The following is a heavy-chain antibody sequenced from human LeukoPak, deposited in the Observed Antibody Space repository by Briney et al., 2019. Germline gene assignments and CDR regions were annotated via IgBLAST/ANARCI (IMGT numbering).Heavy chain of an antibody. CDR2: IYYSGST. D-gene: IGHD6-13*01. J-gene: IGHJ4*02. CDR1: GRSISSGDYY. Sequence: SETLSLTCTVSGRSISSGDYYWSWLRQPPGKGLEWIGYIYYSGSTYYNPSLKSRVTISVDTSKNQFSLKLSSVTAADTAVYYCAREDGAAAGSYFDYWGQGTLVTVSS. CDR3: AREDGAAAGSYFDY. V-gene: IGHV4-30-4*01.